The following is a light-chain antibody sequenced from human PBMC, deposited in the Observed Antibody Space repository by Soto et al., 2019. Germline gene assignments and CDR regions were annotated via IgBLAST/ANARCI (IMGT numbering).Light chain of an antibody. Sequence: DIQMTQSPSTLSASVGDRVTITCRASQNVNGWLAWYQQKPGKAPKLLINKASTLESGVPSRFIGRGFGTEFTLTISSLQTADFATYYCQQYDTRCTFGQGTKVEVK. CDR3: QQYDTRCT. CDR1: QNVNGW. CDR2: KAS. V-gene: IGKV1-5*03. J-gene: IGKJ1*01.